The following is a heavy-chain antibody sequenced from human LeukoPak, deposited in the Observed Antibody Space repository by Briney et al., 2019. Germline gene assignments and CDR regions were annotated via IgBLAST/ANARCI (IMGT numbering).Heavy chain of an antibody. V-gene: IGHV3-21*01. D-gene: IGHD6-13*01. J-gene: IGHJ6*02. CDR3: ARVARIAAYYYGMDV. CDR2: ISSSSSYI. CDR1: GFTFSSYS. Sequence: GGSLRLSCAASGFTFSSYSMNWVRQAPGKGLEWVSSISSSSSYIYYADSVKGRFTISRDNAKNSLYLQMNSLRAEDTAVYYCARVARIAAYYYGMDVWGQGTTVTVSS.